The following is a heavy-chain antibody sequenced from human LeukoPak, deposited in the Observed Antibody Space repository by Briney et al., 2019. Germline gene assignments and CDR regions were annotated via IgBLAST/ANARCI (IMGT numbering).Heavy chain of an antibody. CDR3: AAWEGGKYYFDY. D-gene: IGHD1-26*01. J-gene: IGHJ4*02. CDR1: SGSFSGYY. V-gene: IGHV4-34*01. Sequence: SETLSLTCAVYSGSFSGYYWSWIRKPPGKGLEWIGVINHSGSTNYNPSLKSRVTISVDKSKNQFSLKLSSVTAADTAVYYCAAWEGGKYYFDYWGQGTLVTVSS. CDR2: INHSGST.